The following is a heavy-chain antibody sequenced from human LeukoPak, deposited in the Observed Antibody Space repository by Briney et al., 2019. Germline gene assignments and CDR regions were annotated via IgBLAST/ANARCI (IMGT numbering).Heavy chain of an antibody. CDR2: IDHSGST. D-gene: IGHD3-22*01. Sequence: SETLSLTCAVYGGSFSGYYWSWIRQPPGKGLEWIGEIDHSGSTNYNPSLKSRATVSVGTSKTQFPLKLSSVTAADTAVYYCARQDYYDRPSGIWYWGQGTLVTVSS. CDR3: ARQDYYDRPSGIWY. J-gene: IGHJ4*02. CDR1: GGSFSGYY. V-gene: IGHV4-34*01.